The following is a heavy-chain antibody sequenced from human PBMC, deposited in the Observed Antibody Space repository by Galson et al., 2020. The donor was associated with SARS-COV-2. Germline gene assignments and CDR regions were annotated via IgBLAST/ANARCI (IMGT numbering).Heavy chain of an antibody. CDR3: ARDRWIGYQTYYNYGMDV. D-gene: IGHD3-3*01. J-gene: IGHJ6*02. V-gene: IGHV3-30*04. CDR1: GFTFSNSA. Sequence: GGSLRLSCAASGFTFSNSAMHWVRQAPDKGLEWVALISYDGRTKYYTDSVKGRFTISRDNPKNTLFLQMDSLRAEDTAVYYCARDRWIGYQTYYNYGMDVWGQGTTVTVSS. CDR2: ISYDGRTK.